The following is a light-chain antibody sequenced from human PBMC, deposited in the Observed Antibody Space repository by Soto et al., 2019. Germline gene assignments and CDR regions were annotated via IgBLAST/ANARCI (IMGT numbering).Light chain of an antibody. CDR1: QSINNW. CDR3: HQYNSYFQT. J-gene: IGKJ1*01. CDR2: DAS. Sequence: IQMTQSPSSLSASVGDRVTITCRASQSINNWLAWYQQKPGKAPKLLIYDASSLESGVPSRFSGSAAGTDLTLSISSLQPDDFATYYCHQYNSYFQTFGQGSMVDVK. V-gene: IGKV1-5*01.